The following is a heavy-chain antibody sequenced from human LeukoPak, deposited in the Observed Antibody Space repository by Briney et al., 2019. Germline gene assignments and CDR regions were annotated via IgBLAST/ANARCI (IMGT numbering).Heavy chain of an antibody. Sequence: SETLSLTCAVYGGSFSAYYWTWIRQPPGKGLEWIGEINHSGSTTYTPSLKSRVTISIDTSKNQFSLKLSFVTAADTAVYYCARSDIVVVVADTLRYDSSGYFDYWGQGTLVTGSS. CDR1: GGSFSAYY. D-gene: IGHD2-15*01. CDR3: ARSDIVVVVADTLRYDSSGYFDY. J-gene: IGHJ4*02. V-gene: IGHV4-34*01. CDR2: INHSGST.